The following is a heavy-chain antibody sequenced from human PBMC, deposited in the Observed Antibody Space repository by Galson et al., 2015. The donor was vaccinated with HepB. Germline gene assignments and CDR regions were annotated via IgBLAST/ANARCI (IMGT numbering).Heavy chain of an antibody. CDR3: ARWRIAAAENWFDP. Sequence: ETLSLTCTVSGGSISSSSYYWGWIRQPPGKGLEWIGSIYYSGSTYYNPSLKSRVTISVDTSKNQFSLKLSPVTAADTAVYYCARWRIAAAENWFDPWGQGTLVTVSS. CDR1: GGSISSSSYY. V-gene: IGHV4-39*01. J-gene: IGHJ5*02. CDR2: IYYSGST. D-gene: IGHD6-13*01.